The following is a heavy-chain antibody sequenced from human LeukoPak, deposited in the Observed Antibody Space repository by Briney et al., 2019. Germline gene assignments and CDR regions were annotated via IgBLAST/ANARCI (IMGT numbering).Heavy chain of an antibody. CDR2: IYYSGST. Sequence: PSETLSLTCTVSGGSISSYYWSWIRQPPGKGLEWIGYIYYSGSTNYNPSLKSRVTISVDTSKNQFSLKLSSVTAADTAVYYCAKSIVVVIPRYFDYWGQGTLVTVSS. D-gene: IGHD3-22*01. V-gene: IGHV4-59*01. CDR1: GGSISSYY. CDR3: AKSIVVVIPRYFDY. J-gene: IGHJ4*02.